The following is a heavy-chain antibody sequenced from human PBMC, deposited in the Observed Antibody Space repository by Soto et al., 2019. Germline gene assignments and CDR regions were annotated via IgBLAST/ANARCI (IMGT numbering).Heavy chain of an antibody. CDR3: ARSSGGVFGIIIEGTNWFAP. CDR2: IIPILGTA. V-gene: IGHV1-69*10. CDR1: GGTFSSYA. D-gene: IGHD3-16*01. J-gene: IGHJ5*02. Sequence: SVKVSCKASGGTFSSYAISWVRQAPGQGLEWMGGIIPILGTANYAQKFQGRVTMTSDTSTSTVYMELRGLTSEDTAVYYCARSSGGVFGIIIEGTNWFAPWGQGTLVTVSS.